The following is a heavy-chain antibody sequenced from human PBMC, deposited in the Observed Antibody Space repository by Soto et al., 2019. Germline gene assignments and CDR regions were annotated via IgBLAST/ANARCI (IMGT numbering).Heavy chain of an antibody. Sequence: QAQLVQSGAEVKKPGASVNISCKASGYTFTNYGFIWVRQAPGHGLEWVGWISPYNGKTEYAQNLQGRVTMTRDKPTSTAYMELRSLRSDDTAVYYCARDIYSGNCCDAFDIWGQGTMVTVSS. CDR1: GYTFTNYG. J-gene: IGHJ3*02. CDR3: ARDIYSGNCCDAFDI. V-gene: IGHV1-18*01. CDR2: ISPYNGKT. D-gene: IGHD2-15*01.